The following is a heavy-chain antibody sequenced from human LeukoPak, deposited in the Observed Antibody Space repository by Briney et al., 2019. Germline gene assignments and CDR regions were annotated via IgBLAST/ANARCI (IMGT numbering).Heavy chain of an antibody. D-gene: IGHD3-3*01. CDR2: IYYSGST. J-gene: IGHJ2*01. Sequence: WVRQPPGKGLEWIGSIYYSGSTYYNPSLKSRVTISVDTSKNQFSLKLSSVTAADTAVYYCARHQGVVDLWGRGSLVTVSS. CDR3: ARHQGVVDL. V-gene: IGHV4-39*01.